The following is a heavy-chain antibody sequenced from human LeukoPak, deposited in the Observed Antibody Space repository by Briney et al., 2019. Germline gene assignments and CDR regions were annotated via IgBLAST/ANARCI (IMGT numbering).Heavy chain of an antibody. CDR1: GFTFSNYW. CDR2: IKQDGSEN. J-gene: IGHJ4*02. Sequence: GGSLRLSCAASGFTFSNYWMSWVRQAPGKGLEWVANIKQDGSENFYVDSVKGRFTISRDNAKNSLYLQMNSLRAEDSAVYYCARDQLLSRYYFDYWGQGTLVTVSS. V-gene: IGHV3-7*01. CDR3: ARDQLLSRYYFDY. D-gene: IGHD2-2*01.